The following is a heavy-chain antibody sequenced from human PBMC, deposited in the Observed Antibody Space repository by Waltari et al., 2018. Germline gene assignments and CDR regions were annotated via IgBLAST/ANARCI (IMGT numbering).Heavy chain of an antibody. CDR1: GFTFSSYG. Sequence: QVHLVESGGGVVQPGRSLRLSCAASGFTFSSYGMHWFRQAPGKGLEWVALISYDGSNKYYADSVKGRFTISRDNSKNTLYLQMSSLRAEDTAVYYCAKVSGSIRDRRGSPPGDYWGQGTLVTVSS. J-gene: IGHJ4*02. CDR2: ISYDGSNK. V-gene: IGHV3-30*18. CDR3: AKVSGSIRDRRGSPPGDY. D-gene: IGHD3-10*01.